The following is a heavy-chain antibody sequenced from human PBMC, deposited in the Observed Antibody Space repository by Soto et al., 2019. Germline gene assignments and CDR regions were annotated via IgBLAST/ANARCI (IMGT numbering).Heavy chain of an antibody. D-gene: IGHD3-3*01. CDR2: IKQDGSEK. CDR3: ARYDFWSGYDIYYYYYMDV. CDR1: GFTFSSYW. J-gene: IGHJ6*03. V-gene: IGHV3-7*01. Sequence: GGSLRLPCAASGFTFSSYWMSWVRQAPGKGLEWVANIKQDGSEKYYVDSVKGRFTISRDNAKNSLYLQMNSLRAEDTAVYYCARYDFWSGYDIYYYYYMDVWGKGTTVTVSS.